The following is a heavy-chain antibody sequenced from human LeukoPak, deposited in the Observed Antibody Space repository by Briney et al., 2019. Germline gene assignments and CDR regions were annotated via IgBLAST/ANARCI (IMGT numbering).Heavy chain of an antibody. CDR2: FDPEDGET. Sequence: ASGKVSCKVSGYTLTELSMHWVRQAPGKGLEWMGGFDPEDGETIYAQKFQGRVTMTEDTSTDTAYMELSSLRSEDTAVYYCATSRARPPPRYYYYYYMDVWGKGTTVTVS. J-gene: IGHJ6*03. D-gene: IGHD6-6*01. V-gene: IGHV1-24*01. CDR1: GYTLTELS. CDR3: ATSRARPPPRYYYYYYMDV.